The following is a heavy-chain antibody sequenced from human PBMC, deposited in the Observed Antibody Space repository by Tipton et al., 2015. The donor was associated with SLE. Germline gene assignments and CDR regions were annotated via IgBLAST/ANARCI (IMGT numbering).Heavy chain of an antibody. D-gene: IGHD7-27*01. CDR2: ISDSGST. Sequence: LRLSCTVSGGSINNYYWSWIRQPPGKGLDWIGYISDSGSTNYNPSLKSRVTISVDKSKSQFSLRLNSVTAADTAVYYCARDRPGDRAFDIWGQGTLVTVSS. CDR3: ARDRPGDRAFDI. J-gene: IGHJ3*02. V-gene: IGHV4-59*01. CDR1: GGSINNYY.